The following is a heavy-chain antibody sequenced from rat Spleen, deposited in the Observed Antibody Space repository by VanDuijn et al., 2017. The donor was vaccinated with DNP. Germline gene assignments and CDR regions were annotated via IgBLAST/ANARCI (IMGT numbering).Heavy chain of an antibody. Sequence: EVQLQESGPGLVKPSQSLSLTCSVTGYSITSDYWGWIRKFPGNKMEWIGHISYSGRTTYNPSLKSPISITRDTSKNQFFLQLNSVSTEDTATYYGARNYGGYRPWDYWGQGVMVTVSS. D-gene: IGHD1-11*01. V-gene: IGHV3-1*01. CDR3: ARNYGGYRPWDY. J-gene: IGHJ2*01. CDR1: GYSITSDY. CDR2: ISYSGRT.